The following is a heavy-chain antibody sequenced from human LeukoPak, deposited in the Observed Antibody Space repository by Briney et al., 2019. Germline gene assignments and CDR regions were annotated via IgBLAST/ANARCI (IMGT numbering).Heavy chain of an antibody. J-gene: IGHJ4*02. CDR1: GYTFTSYG. Sequence: ASVKVSCKASGYTFTSYGTSWVRQAPGQGLESMGWISAYNGNTNYAQKLQGRVTMTTDTSTSTAYMELRSLRSDDTAVYYCARFFEKSDTAMVTPLDYWGQGTLVTVSS. V-gene: IGHV1-18*04. CDR2: ISAYNGNT. D-gene: IGHD5-18*01. CDR3: ARFFEKSDTAMVTPLDY.